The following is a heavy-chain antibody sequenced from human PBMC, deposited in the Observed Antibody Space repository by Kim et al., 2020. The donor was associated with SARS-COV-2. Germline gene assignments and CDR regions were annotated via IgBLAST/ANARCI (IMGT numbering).Heavy chain of an antibody. CDR1: GGSISSGGYY. V-gene: IGHV4-31*03. CDR2: IYYSGST. D-gene: IGHD3-10*01. J-gene: IGHJ3*02. Sequence: SETLSLTCTVSGGSISSGGYYWSWIRQHPGKGLEWIGYIYYSGSTYYNPSLKSRVTISVDTSKNQFSLKLSSVTAADTAVYYCARAHPGVLWFGELFGGPSGAFDIWGQGTMVTVSS. CDR3: ARAHPGVLWFGELFGGPSGAFDI.